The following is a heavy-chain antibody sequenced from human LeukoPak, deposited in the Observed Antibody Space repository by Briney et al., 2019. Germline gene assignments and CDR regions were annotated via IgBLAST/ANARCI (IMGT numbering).Heavy chain of an antibody. J-gene: IGHJ4*02. V-gene: IGHV3-48*04. CDR2: ISGSSSTI. CDR1: GFTFSSYS. Sequence: GGSLRLSCAASGFTFSSYSMNWVRQAPGKGLEWVSYISGSSSTIYYADSVKGRFTISRDNAKNSLYLQMNSLRAEDTAVYYCAREGLRSFDYWGQGTLVTVSS. CDR3: AREGLRSFDY. D-gene: IGHD4-17*01.